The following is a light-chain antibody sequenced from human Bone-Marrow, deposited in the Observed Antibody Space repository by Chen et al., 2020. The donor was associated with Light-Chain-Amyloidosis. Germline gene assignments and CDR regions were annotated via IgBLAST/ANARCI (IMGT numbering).Light chain of an antibody. CDR2: DVS. V-gene: IGLV2-14*03. CDR1: SSDLGAFNY. CDR3: SSYSTSSTNVV. Sequence: QSALTQPASVSGSPGQSITISCPGTSSDLGAFNYVSWYQQHPGKAPKVLIYDVSIRPSWVSKRVSGSKSGNTASLSISGLQTEDEAVYYCSSYSTSSTNVVFGGGTKLTVL. J-gene: IGLJ2*01.